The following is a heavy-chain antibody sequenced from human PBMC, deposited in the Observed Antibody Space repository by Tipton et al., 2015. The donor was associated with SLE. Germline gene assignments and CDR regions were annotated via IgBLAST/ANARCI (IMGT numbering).Heavy chain of an antibody. J-gene: IGHJ4*02. CDR2: ISGSGGST. CDR3: AKLIAVAGKVSDY. D-gene: IGHD6-19*01. Sequence: SLRLSCSASGFTFSSYAMHWVRQAPGKGLEYVSAISGSGGSTYYADSVKGRFTISRDNSKNTLYLQMNSLRAEDTAVYYCAKLIAVAGKVSDYWGQGTLVTVSS. CDR1: GFTFSSYA. V-gene: IGHV3-64*04.